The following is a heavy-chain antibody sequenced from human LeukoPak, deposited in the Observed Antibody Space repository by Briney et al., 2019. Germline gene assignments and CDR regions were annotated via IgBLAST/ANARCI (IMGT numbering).Heavy chain of an antibody. D-gene: IGHD3-22*01. Sequence: HVASVKVSCKASGYTFTSYAISWVRQAPGQGLEWTGGIIPIFGTANYAQKFQGRVTITADESTSTAYMELSSLRSEDTAVYYCARRPNDGESGYYYVNWFDPWGQGTLVTVSS. CDR2: IIPIFGTA. CDR1: GYTFTSYA. CDR3: ARRPNDGESGYYYVNWFDP. J-gene: IGHJ5*02. V-gene: IGHV1-69*13.